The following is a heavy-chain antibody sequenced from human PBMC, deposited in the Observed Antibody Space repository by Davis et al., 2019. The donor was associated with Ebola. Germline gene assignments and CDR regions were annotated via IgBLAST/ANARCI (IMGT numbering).Heavy chain of an antibody. CDR2: ISSSSRYI. V-gene: IGHV3-21*01. D-gene: IGHD4-17*01. CDR1: GFAFSAYT. CDR3: ARVLTVTTGYFDY. Sequence: PGGSLRLSCAASGFAFSAYTMTWVRQAPRKGLEWVSSISSSSRYISYADSLKGRFTISRDNAKNSLYLEIHSLRGEDTAVYYCARVLTVTTGYFDYWGQGTLVTVSS. J-gene: IGHJ4*02.